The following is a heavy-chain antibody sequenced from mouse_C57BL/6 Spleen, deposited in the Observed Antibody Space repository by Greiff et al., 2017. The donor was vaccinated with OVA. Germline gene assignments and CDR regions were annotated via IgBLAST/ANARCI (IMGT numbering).Heavy chain of an antibody. J-gene: IGHJ2*01. Sequence: QVHVKQPGAELVKPGASVKMSCKASGYTFTSYWITWVKQRPGQGLEWIGDIYPGSGSTNYNEKFKSKATLTVDTSSSTAYMQLSSLTSEDSAVYYCAREVTVVLDYWGQGTTLTVSS. CDR2: IYPGSGST. V-gene: IGHV1-55*01. CDR3: AREVTVVLDY. CDR1: GYTFTSYW. D-gene: IGHD1-1*01.